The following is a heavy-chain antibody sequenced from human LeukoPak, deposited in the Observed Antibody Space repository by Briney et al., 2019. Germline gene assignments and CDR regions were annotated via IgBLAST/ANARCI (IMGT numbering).Heavy chain of an antibody. V-gene: IGHV1-2*04. J-gene: IGHJ5*02. CDR1: GYTFTGYY. Sequence: ASVKVSCKASGYTFTGYYMHWVRQAPGQGLEWMGWINPNSGGTNYAQKFQGWVTMTRDTSISTAYMELSRLRSDDTAVYYCARDQASGYGSGSYYSAWGQGTLVTVSS. CDR3: ARDQASGYGSGSYYSA. D-gene: IGHD3-10*01. CDR2: INPNSGGT.